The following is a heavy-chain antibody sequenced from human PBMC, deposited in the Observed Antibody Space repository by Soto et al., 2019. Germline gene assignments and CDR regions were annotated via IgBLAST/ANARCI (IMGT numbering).Heavy chain of an antibody. D-gene: IGHD2-2*01. J-gene: IGHJ5*02. CDR3: ARVQVPAVFAVGFDP. Sequence: QVQLVQSGAEVKKPGAAVKVSCKASGYTFTAYYMYSVRKAPGQGLEGIGWINPNTGDTNYAQKFQVRVTMTRDTSISTAYMELRRLRSDETAVYYCARVQVPAVFAVGFDPWGQGTLVTVSS. V-gene: IGHV1-2*02. CDR1: GYTFTAYY. CDR2: INPNTGDT.